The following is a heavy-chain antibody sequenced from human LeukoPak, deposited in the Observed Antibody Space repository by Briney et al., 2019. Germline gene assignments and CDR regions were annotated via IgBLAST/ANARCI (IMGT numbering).Heavy chain of an antibody. Sequence: GGSLRLSCAASGFTFDDYAMHWARQAPGKGLEWVSGISWNSGSIGYADSVKGRFTISRDNAKNSLYLQMNSLRAEDTALYYCAKDAGPMGRRPFDYWGQGTLVTVSS. CDR2: ISWNSGSI. CDR1: GFTFDDYA. J-gene: IGHJ4*02. V-gene: IGHV3-9*01. CDR3: AKDAGPMGRRPFDY. D-gene: IGHD1-7*01.